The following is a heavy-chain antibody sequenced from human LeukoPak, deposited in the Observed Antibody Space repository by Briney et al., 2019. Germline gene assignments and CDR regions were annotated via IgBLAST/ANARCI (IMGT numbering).Heavy chain of an antibody. J-gene: IGHJ5*02. D-gene: IGHD2-2*01. CDR3: AREGAYCSSTSCHIQNWFDP. CDR2: ISTYNGNT. Sequence: ASVNVSCKASGYTFTHYGINWVRQAPGQGLEWMGWISTYNGNTNYTQKLQGRATMTTDTSTSTAYMELRSLRSDDTAVYYCAREGAYCSSTSCHIQNWFDPWGQGTLVTVSS. CDR1: GYTFTHYG. V-gene: IGHV1-18*01.